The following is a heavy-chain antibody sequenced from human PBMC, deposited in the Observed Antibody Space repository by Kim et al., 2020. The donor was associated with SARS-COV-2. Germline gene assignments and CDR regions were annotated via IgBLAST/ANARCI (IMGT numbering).Heavy chain of an antibody. CDR1: GFTFSSYA. Sequence: GGSLRLSCAASGFTFSSYAMHWVRQAPGKGLEWVAVISYDGSNKYYADSVKGRFTISRDNSKNTLYLQMNSLRAEDTAVYYCAREEWPQLLYAKYYYYM. V-gene: IGHV3-30-3*01. CDR3: AREEWPQLLYAKYYYYM. CDR2: ISYDGSNK. J-gene: IGHJ6*03. D-gene: IGHD2-2*02.